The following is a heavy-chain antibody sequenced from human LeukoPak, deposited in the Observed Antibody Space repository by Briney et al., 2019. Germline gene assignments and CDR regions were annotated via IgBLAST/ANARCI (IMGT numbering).Heavy chain of an antibody. Sequence: GSLRLSCAASGFTFTDAWMTWVRQAPGKGLEWVGRIKSKIDGGTTDYAPPVKGRFTISRDDSKNMLYLQMNSLKTEDTAVYYCTTSIVLTGSDYWGQGTLVTVSS. CDR2: IKSKIDGGTT. J-gene: IGHJ4*02. CDR3: TTSIVLTGSDY. CDR1: GFTFTDAW. D-gene: IGHD2-15*01. V-gene: IGHV3-15*01.